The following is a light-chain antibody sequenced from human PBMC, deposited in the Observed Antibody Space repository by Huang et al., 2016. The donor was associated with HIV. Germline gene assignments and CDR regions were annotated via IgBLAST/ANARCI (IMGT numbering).Light chain of an antibody. CDR2: LSS. V-gene: IGKV2-28*01. Sequence: DIVMTQSPLSLSVTPGEPASISCRSSQSLLHSNGYNYVDWYVQKPGQSPQLVIYLSSNRASGVPDRFSGSGSVTYFTLKISRVEAEDVGVYYCMQALQTVRTFGQGTRLEI. CDR1: QSLLHSNGYNY. CDR3: MQALQTVRT. J-gene: IGKJ5*01.